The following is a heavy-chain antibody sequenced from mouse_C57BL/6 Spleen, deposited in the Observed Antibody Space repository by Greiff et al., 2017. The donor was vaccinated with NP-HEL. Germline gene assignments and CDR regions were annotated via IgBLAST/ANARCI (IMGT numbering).Heavy chain of an antibody. V-gene: IGHV1-52*01. CDR1: GYTFTSYW. CDR3: AREEGTGTFDY. CDR2: IDPSDSET. D-gene: IGHD4-1*01. Sequence: QVQLQQSGAELVRPGSSVKLSCKASGYTFTSYWMHWVKQRPIQGLEWIGNIDPSDSETHYNQKFKDKATLTVDKSSSTAYMQLSSLTSEDSAVYYCAREEGTGTFDYWGQGTTLTVSS. J-gene: IGHJ2*01.